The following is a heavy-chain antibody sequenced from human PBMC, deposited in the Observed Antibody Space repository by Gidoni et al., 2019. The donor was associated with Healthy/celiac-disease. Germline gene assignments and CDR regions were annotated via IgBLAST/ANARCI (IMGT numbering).Heavy chain of an antibody. CDR1: GGSISSGDYY. D-gene: IGHD5-18*01. CDR3: ARYSYGYRDFDY. Sequence: QVQLQASGPGLVKPSQTLSLTCTVSGGSISSGDYYWGLIRQTPGKGLEWIGYIDYSGSTYYNPSRKSRVTISVDTSKNLFSLKLSSVTAADTAVYYCARYSYGYRDFDYWGQGTLVTVSS. V-gene: IGHV4-30-4*01. J-gene: IGHJ4*02. CDR2: IDYSGST.